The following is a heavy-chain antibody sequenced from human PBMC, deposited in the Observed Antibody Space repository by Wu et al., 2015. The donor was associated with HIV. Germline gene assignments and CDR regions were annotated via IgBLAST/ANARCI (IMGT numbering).Heavy chain of an antibody. CDR2: FDPRNGKT. D-gene: IGHD3-10*01. J-gene: IGHJ3*02. CDR3: TTLRGGYYAGSDIPAAFDI. Sequence: QDLLVQSGAEVKKPGASVRVACKVFGYSLTDLSMHWVRQAPGKGLEWMGGFDPRNGKTIYAQKFQGRVTMTEDTSTDTAYVELRSLRFEDTAVYYCTTLRGGYYAGSDIPAAFDIWGQGTMVTVSP. V-gene: IGHV1-24*01. CDR1: GYSLTDLS.